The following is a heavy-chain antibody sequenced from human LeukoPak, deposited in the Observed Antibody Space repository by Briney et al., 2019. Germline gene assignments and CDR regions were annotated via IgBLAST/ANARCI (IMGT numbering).Heavy chain of an antibody. J-gene: IGHJ5*02. V-gene: IGHV1-3*01. Sequence: ASVKVSCKASGYTFTSYAMHWVRQAPGQGLEWMGWINAGNGNTKYSQKFQGRVTITRDTSASTAYMELRSLRSDDTAVYYCARAPMTTVIRNWFDPWGQGTLVTVSS. CDR2: INAGNGNT. CDR3: ARAPMTTVIRNWFDP. CDR1: GYTFTSYA. D-gene: IGHD4-11*01.